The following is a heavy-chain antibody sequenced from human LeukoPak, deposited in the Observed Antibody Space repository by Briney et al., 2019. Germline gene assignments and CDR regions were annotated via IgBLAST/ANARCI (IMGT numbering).Heavy chain of an antibody. V-gene: IGHV6-1*01. J-gene: IGHJ4*02. D-gene: IGHD3-16*01. CDR2: TYYRSKWYN. Sequence: SQTLSLTCAISGDSVSSNSAAWNWIRQYPSRGLEWLGRTYYRSKWYNDYTVSVKSRISINPDTSKNQFSLQLESVTPEDTAVYYCARFDYGAPDYWGQGTLVTVSS. CDR1: GDSVSSNSAA. CDR3: ARFDYGAPDY.